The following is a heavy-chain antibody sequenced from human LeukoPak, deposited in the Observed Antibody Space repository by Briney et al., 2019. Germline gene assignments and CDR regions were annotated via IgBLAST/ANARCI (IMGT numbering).Heavy chain of an antibody. D-gene: IGHD3-22*01. Sequence: SQTLSLTCTVAGGSISSGGYCWSWIRQHPGKGLEWIGYIYYSGSTYYHPSLKSRVTISVDTSKNQFSLKLSSVTAADTAVYYCARGTYYYDSSGYYDYWGQGTLVTVSS. CDR1: GGSISSGGYC. CDR2: IYYSGST. CDR3: ARGTYYYDSSGYYDY. J-gene: IGHJ4*02. V-gene: IGHV4-31*03.